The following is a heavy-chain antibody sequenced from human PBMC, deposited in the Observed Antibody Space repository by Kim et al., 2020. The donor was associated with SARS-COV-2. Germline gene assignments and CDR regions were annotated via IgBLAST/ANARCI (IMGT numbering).Heavy chain of an antibody. D-gene: IGHD5-18*01. CDR2: IRSKAYGGTT. J-gene: IGHJ3*02. CDR1: GFTFGDYA. CDR3: TRGPPVDTAMVTRAFDI. Sequence: GGSLRLSCTASGFTFGDYAMSWFRQAPGKGLEWVGFIRSKAYGGTTEYAASVKGRFTISRDDSKSIAYLQMNSLKTEDTAVYYCTRGPPVDTAMVTRAFDIWGQGTMVTVSS. V-gene: IGHV3-49*03.